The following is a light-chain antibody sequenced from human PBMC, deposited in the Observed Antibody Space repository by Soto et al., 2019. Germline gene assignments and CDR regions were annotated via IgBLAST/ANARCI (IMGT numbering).Light chain of an antibody. CDR1: SSDVGGYNC. CDR2: DVT. Sequence: QSALTQPASVSGSPGQSIAISCTGTSSDVGGYNCVSWYQQHPGKAPKLMIFDVTNRPSGVSNRFSGSKSGNTASLTISGRQAEDEADHYCSSYKSGVNYVFGTGTKLTVL. V-gene: IGLV2-14*01. CDR3: SSYKSGVNYV. J-gene: IGLJ1*01.